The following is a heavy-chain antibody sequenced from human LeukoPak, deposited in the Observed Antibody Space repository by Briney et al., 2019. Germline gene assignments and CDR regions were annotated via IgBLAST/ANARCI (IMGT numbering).Heavy chain of an antibody. V-gene: IGHV3-23*01. J-gene: IGHJ4*02. CDR1: GLTFNSHS. Sequence: GGSLRLSCVASGLTFNSHSMSWVRRAPGRGLEWVSTMALSGGPINYADSVRGRFTISRDDSKNTLYLHINSLRAEDTAIYYCARDVSLVVGASDFWGQGTPVTVSS. D-gene: IGHD2-15*01. CDR3: ARDVSLVVGASDF. CDR2: MALSGGPI.